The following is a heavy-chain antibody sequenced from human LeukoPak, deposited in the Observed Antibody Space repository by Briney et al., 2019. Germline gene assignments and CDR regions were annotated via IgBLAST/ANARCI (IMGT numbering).Heavy chain of an antibody. CDR1: GFTFSSYW. CDR2: INSDGSST. D-gene: IGHD6-6*01. V-gene: IGHV3-74*01. J-gene: IGHJ4*02. Sequence: PGGSLRLSCAASGFTFSSYWMHWVRQVPGKGLVWVSRINSDGSSTSYADSVKGRFTISRDNAKNTLYLQIDSLRAEDTAVYYCASVYSSSSSAPPDYWGQGTLVTVSS. CDR3: ASVYSSSSSAPPDY.